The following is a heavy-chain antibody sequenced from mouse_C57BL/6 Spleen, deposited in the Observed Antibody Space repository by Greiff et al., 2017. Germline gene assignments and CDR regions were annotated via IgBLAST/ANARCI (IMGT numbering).Heavy chain of an antibody. CDR1: GFTFTDYY. D-gene: IGHD2-1*01. CDR2: IRNKANGYKT. Sequence: EVQLQESGGGLVQPGGSLSLSCAASGFTFTDYYMSWVRQPPGKALEWLGFIRNKANGYKTEHSASVKGRFTISRDKSQSILYLQMNSLRAEDSATYYCARYSNYYYAMDYWGQGTSVTVSS. J-gene: IGHJ4*01. CDR3: ARYSNYYYAMDY. V-gene: IGHV7-3*01.